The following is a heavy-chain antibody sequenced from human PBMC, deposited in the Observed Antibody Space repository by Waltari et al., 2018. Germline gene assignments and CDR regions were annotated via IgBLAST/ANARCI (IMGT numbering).Heavy chain of an antibody. CDR1: GFTFSDYF. CDR2: ISGRGLST. D-gene: IGHD6-19*01. CDR3: AREASGWTPHFDN. J-gene: IGHJ4*02. V-gene: IGHV3-11*01. Sequence: QVQLVESGGGLVKPGGSLRLSCAVSGFTFSDYFMTWIRQAPRKGVEGVSDISGRGLSTYYADSVKGRFTIARDNAKNSLYLQMNSLRDEDTAVYYCAREASGWTPHFDNWGQGTLVAVAS.